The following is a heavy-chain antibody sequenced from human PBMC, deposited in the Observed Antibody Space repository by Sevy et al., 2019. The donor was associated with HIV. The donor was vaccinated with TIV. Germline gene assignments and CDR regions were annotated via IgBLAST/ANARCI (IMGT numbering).Heavy chain of an antibody. J-gene: IGHJ3*01. CDR1: GYNFAAHW. Sequence: GESLKISCRASGYNFAAHWIGWVRQMPGKGLEWMGILFPGNSDIRAFQGHVTVSVDKSINTAYLQWANLRASDSAMYFCARGGHLPLDAFDLWGPGTKVTDSS. D-gene: IGHD2-15*01. V-gene: IGHV5-51*01. CDR2: LFPGNSDI. CDR3: ARGGHLPLDAFDL.